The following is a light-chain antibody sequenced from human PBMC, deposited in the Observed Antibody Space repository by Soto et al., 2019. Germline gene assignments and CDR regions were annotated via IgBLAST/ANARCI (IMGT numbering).Light chain of an antibody. CDR1: QSVSSN. CDR3: QHYVERSPIT. Sequence: EIVMTQSPATLSVSPGERATLSCRASQSVSSNLAWYQQKPGQALRLLISGASSRATGIPDRFSGSGSGTDFTLTISRLEPEDFALYYCQHYVERSPITFGQGTRLEIK. J-gene: IGKJ5*01. CDR2: GAS. V-gene: IGKV3-20*01.